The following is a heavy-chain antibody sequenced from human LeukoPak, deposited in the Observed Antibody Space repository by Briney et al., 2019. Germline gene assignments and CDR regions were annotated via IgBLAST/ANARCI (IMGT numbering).Heavy chain of an antibody. D-gene: IGHD5-24*01. J-gene: IGHJ3*02. CDR3: ARTPVEMATIGAFDI. CDR1: GGSFSSGSYY. CDR2: IYYSGST. Sequence: PSETLSLTCTVSGGSFSSGSYYWSWLRQPPGKGLEWVGYIYYSGSTNYNPSLKSQVTISVDTSKNQFSLKLSSVTAADTAVYYCARTPVEMATIGAFDIWGQGTMVTVSS. V-gene: IGHV4-61*01.